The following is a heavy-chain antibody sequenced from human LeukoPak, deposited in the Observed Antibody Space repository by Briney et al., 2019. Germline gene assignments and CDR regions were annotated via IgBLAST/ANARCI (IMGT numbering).Heavy chain of an antibody. D-gene: IGHD3-22*01. Sequence: ASVKVSSKASGYPFPSYGISWVRQAPGQGLEWMGWISAYNGNTNYAQKLQGRVTMTTDTSTSTAYMELRSLRSDDTAVYYCARAPITMIVVVPYDYWGQGTLVTVSS. CDR3: ARAPITMIVVVPYDY. CDR1: GYPFPSYG. J-gene: IGHJ4*02. CDR2: ISAYNGNT. V-gene: IGHV1-18*01.